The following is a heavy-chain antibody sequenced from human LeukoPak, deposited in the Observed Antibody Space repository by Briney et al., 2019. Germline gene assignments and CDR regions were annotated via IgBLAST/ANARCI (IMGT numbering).Heavy chain of an antibody. D-gene: IGHD6-13*01. V-gene: IGHV1-69*06. CDR1: GGTFSIYA. J-gene: IGHJ4*02. CDR2: IIPIFGTA. Sequence: SVKVSCKASGGTFSIYAISWVRQAPGQGREWMGGIIPIFGTANYAQKFQGRVTITADKSTSTAYMELSSLRSEDTAVYYCARGGYSAGSWYLFHYFDYWGQGTLVTVSS. CDR3: ARGGYSAGSWYLFHYFDY.